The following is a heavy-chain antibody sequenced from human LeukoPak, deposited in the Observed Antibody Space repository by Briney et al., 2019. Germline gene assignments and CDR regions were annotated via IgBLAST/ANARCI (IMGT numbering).Heavy chain of an antibody. Sequence: SETLSLTCAVSGASISSSIWWTWVRQPPGKGLEWIGEIYHSGSTNYNPSLKSRVTISGDNSKNQFSLQLSSVTAADTAVYYCARPIAGSSVWRSFDYWGQGTLVTVSS. CDR3: ARPIAGSSVWRSFDY. J-gene: IGHJ4*02. V-gene: IGHV4-4*02. D-gene: IGHD6-19*01. CDR2: IYHSGST. CDR1: GASISSSIW.